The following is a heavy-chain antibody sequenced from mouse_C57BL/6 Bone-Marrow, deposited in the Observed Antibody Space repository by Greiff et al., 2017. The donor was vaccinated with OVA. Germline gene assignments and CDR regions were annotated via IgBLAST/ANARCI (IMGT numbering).Heavy chain of an antibody. CDR1: GFTFSSYA. D-gene: IGHD2-4*01. CDR3: TRDRMITTRYFDV. Sequence: EVMLVESGAGLVKPGGSLKLSCAASGFTFSSYAMSWVRQTPEKRLEWVAYISSGGDYIYYADTVKGRFTISRDNARNNLYRQMSSLKSEDTAMYYCTRDRMITTRYFDVWGTGTTVTGSS. J-gene: IGHJ1*03. V-gene: IGHV5-9-1*02. CDR2: ISSGGDYI.